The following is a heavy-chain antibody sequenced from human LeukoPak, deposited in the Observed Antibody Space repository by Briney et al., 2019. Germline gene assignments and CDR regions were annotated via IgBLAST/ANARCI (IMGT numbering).Heavy chain of an antibody. CDR3: ARDNDSRDPPHFDY. Sequence: ASVTVSCKASGYCLTSYAMNWVRQAPGQGLEWMGWINTKTGNSTYTQGFTGRFVFSLGTSVSTAYLQISSLKAEDTAVYYCARDNDSRDPPHFDYWGQGTLVTVSS. D-gene: IGHD3-16*01. CDR1: GYCLTSYA. CDR2: INTKTGNS. J-gene: IGHJ4*02. V-gene: IGHV7-4-1*02.